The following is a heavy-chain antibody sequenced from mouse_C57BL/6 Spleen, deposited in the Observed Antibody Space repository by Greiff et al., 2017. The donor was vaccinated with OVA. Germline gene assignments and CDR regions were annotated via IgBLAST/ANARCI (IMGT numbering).Heavy chain of an antibody. CDR1: GFNIKDYY. CDR2: IDPEDGET. V-gene: IGHV14-2*01. Sequence: VQLQQSGAELVKPGASVKLSCTASGFNIKDYYMHWVKQRTEQGLEWIGRIDPEDGETKYAPKFKGKATITADTSSNTAYLQLSSLTSEDTSVYYCAILELGRVYFDSWAQGTTLTAPS. J-gene: IGHJ2*01. D-gene: IGHD4-1*01. CDR3: AILELGRVYFDS.